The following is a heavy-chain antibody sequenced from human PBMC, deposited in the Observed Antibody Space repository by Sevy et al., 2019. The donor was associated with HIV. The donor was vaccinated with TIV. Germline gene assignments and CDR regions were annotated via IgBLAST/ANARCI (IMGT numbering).Heavy chain of an antibody. CDR1: GYSFTSHW. D-gene: IGHD3-22*01. CDR2: IFPDDSET. J-gene: IGHJ4*02. CDR3: ATSRSGYFDSSGYYIY. V-gene: IGHV5-51*01. Sequence: GEPLKISCKGSGYSFTSHWIGWVRHMPGKGLEWMGIIFPDDSETRYSPSFQGQVTFSADKSINTAYLQWGSLKASDTAMYYCATSRSGYFDSSGYYIYWGQGTLVTVSS.